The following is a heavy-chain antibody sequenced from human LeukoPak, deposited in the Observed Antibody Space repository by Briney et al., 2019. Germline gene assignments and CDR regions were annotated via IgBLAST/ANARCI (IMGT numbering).Heavy chain of an antibody. CDR1: GFTFSSYS. J-gene: IGHJ4*02. CDR2: IDSSSTYI. V-gene: IGHV3-21*01. D-gene: IGHD3-22*01. Sequence: GGSLRLSCAASGFTFSSYSMNWVRQAPGKGLEWVSSIDSSSTYINYADSVKGRFTISRDNAKNSLYLQMSSLRAEDTAVYYCARVPCFDSSGFSVWGQGTLVTVSS. CDR3: ARVPCFDSSGFSV.